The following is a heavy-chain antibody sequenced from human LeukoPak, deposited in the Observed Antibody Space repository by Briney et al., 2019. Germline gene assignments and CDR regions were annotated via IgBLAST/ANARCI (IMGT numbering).Heavy chain of an antibody. V-gene: IGHV1-2*02. CDR1: GYTFTSYG. Sequence: GASVKVSCKASGYTFTSYGISWVGQAPGQGLEWMGWINPNTDGTQYAQKFQGRFTMTSDTSLTTAYMELSGLTSDDTAVYFCARDPATVSTLIDYWGQGTWVTVSS. CDR3: ARDPATVSTLIDY. CDR2: INPNTDGT. J-gene: IGHJ4*02. D-gene: IGHD4-17*01.